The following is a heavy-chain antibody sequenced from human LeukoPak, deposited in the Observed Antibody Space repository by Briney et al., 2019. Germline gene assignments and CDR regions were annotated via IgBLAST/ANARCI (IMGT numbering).Heavy chain of an antibody. J-gene: IGHJ3*02. CDR1: GFTFDDYA. D-gene: IGHD2-2*01. Sequence: GRSLRLSCAASGFTFDDYAMHWVRQAPGKGLEWVSGISWNSGSIGYADSVKGRFTISRDNAKNSLYLQMNSLRAEDTAIYYCAVDCSSPSCYGQSAFDIWGQGTMVTVSS. V-gene: IGHV3-9*01. CDR3: AVDCSSPSCYGQSAFDI. CDR2: ISWNSGSI.